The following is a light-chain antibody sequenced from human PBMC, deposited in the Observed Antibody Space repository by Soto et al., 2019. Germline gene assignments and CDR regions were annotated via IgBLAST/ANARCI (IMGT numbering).Light chain of an antibody. CDR1: QGISNW. J-gene: IGKJ4*01. CDR3: QQYNSYPLT. Sequence: DIQMTQSPSSVSASVGDRVSITCRASQGISNWLAWYQQKPGRAPKLLIYKASSLESGVPSRFSGSGSGTEFTFTISSLQPDDFASYYCQQYNSYPLTFGGGTKVDIK. CDR2: KAS. V-gene: IGKV1-5*03.